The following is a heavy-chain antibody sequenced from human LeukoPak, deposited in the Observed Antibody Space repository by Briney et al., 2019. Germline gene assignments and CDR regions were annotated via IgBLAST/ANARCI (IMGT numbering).Heavy chain of an antibody. CDR3: AGEYCSGGSCRQGFDY. D-gene: IGHD2-15*01. CDR1: GYTFTDYY. V-gene: IGHV1-2*02. CDR2: INPNSGDT. Sequence: GASVKLSCKASGYTFTDYYMHWVRQAPGQGLEWMGWINPNSGDTNHAQNFQGRVTLTRDTSISSAYMELSSLRSDDSAVYYCAGEYCSGGSCRQGFDYWGQGTVITVSS. J-gene: IGHJ4*02.